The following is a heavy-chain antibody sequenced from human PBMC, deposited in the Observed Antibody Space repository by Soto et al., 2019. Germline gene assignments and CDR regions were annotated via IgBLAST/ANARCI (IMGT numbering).Heavy chain of an antibody. CDR3: ARDVVAAGLFDY. V-gene: IGHV3-21*01. D-gene: IGHD2-2*01. CDR2: ISSSSSAI. CDR1: GFTFSSYS. Sequence: EVQLVESGGGLVKPGGSLRLSCAASGFTFSSYSMNWVRQAPGKGLEWVSSISSSSSAIYYADSVKGRFTISRDNAKNSLYLQMNSLRAEDTAVYYCARDVVAAGLFDYWGQGTLVTVSS. J-gene: IGHJ4*02.